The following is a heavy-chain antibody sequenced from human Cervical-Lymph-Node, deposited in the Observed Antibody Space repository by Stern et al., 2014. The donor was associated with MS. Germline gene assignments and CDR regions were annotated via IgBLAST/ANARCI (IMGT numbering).Heavy chain of an antibody. CDR3: ASAYSSSHYYFDY. J-gene: IGHJ4*02. Sequence: VPLVESGGGVVQPGRSLRLSCAASGFSFSRYAMHWVRQAPGKGLEWVALIWYDGSNPYYADSVTGRFTISRDNFKNTLYLQMNSLRAEDTAVYYCASAYSSSHYYFDYWGQGTLVTVSS. D-gene: IGHD6-13*01. V-gene: IGHV3-33*01. CDR2: IWYDGSNP. CDR1: GFSFSRYA.